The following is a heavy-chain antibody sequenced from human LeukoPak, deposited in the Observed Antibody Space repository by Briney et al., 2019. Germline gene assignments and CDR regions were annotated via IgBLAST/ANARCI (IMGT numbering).Heavy chain of an antibody. Sequence: GESLKISCKGSGYSFTSYWIGWVRQMPGKGLEWMGIIYPGDSDTRYSPSFQGQVTISADESLNTAYLQWSSLKASDTAVYYCARYCSSTSCYAVDYWGQGTLVTVSS. V-gene: IGHV5-51*01. CDR1: GYSFTSYW. J-gene: IGHJ4*02. CDR2: IYPGDSDT. CDR3: ARYCSSTSCYAVDY. D-gene: IGHD2-2*01.